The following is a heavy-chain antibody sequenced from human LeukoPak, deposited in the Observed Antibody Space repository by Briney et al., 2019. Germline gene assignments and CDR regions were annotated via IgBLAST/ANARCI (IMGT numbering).Heavy chain of an antibody. Sequence: SGGSLRLSCAPSGFTFSGSTIHCVRHASGKGREWVGRIRSKANIYATAYAASVKDRLTISRDDSKNTASLQMNSLKNEDTAVHYCIRHGDGGYDYWGRGTLVTVSS. CDR3: IRHGDGGYDY. J-gene: IGHJ4*02. V-gene: IGHV3-73*01. CDR1: GFTFSGST. D-gene: IGHD5-12*01. CDR2: IRSKANIYAT.